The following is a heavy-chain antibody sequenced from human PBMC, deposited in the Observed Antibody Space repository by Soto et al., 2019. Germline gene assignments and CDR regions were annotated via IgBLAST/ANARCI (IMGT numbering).Heavy chain of an antibody. J-gene: IGHJ4*02. CDR3: AKHDGMYYYDSSGYYGY. D-gene: IGHD3-22*01. V-gene: IGHV3-23*01. Sequence: PGGSLRLSCAASGFTFSSYAMSWVRQAPGKGLEWVSAISGSGGSTYYADSVKGRFTISRDNSKNTLYLQMNSLRAEDTAVYYCAKHDGMYYYDSSGYYGYWGQGTLVTVSS. CDR1: GFTFSSYA. CDR2: ISGSGGST.